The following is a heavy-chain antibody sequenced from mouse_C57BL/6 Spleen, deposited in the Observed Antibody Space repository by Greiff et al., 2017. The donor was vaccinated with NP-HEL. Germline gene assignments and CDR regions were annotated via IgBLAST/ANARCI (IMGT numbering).Heavy chain of an antibody. CDR1: GYAFSSYW. CDR3: ARGGVITTVVATDYFDY. Sequence: QVQLKESGAELVKPGASVKISCKASGYAFSSYWMNWVKQRPGKGLEWIGQIYPGDGDTNYNGKFKGKATLTADKSSSTAYMQLSSLTSEDSAVYFCARGGVITTVVATDYFDYWGQGTTLTVSS. D-gene: IGHD1-1*01. V-gene: IGHV1-80*01. J-gene: IGHJ2*01. CDR2: IYPGDGDT.